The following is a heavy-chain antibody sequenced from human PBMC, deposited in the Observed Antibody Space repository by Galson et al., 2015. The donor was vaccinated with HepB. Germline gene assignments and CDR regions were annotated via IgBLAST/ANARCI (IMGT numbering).Heavy chain of an antibody. CDR1: GFGFSNYG. J-gene: IGHJ6*02. Sequence: LRLSCAASGFGFSNYGMHWVRQAPGKGLEWVAVISYDGSRNYYADSVQGRFTISRDNSRDTLYLQMNSLKTEDTAVYYCAKVRHPGYYYGLAVWGQGTAVTVSS. CDR3: AKVRHPGYYYGLAV. CDR2: ISYDGSRN. V-gene: IGHV3-30*18.